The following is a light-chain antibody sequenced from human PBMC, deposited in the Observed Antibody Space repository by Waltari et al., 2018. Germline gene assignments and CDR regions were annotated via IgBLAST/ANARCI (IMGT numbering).Light chain of an antibody. CDR1: QSISSSY. J-gene: IGKJ3*01. CDR2: GAS. Sequence: EIVLTQSPGTLSLSLGERATLSCRASQSISSSYLAWYQQKPGQAPSLLIYGASSRATGIPDRFSGSGSGTDCTLTISRLEPEDFAVYYCQQYGTSAFTLDPGTKVDIK. V-gene: IGKV3-20*01. CDR3: QQYGTSAFT.